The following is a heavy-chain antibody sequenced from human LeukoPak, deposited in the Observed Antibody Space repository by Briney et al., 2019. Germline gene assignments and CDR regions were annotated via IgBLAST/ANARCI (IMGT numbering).Heavy chain of an antibody. CDR3: AREGYYGSGSPPSLYFDY. V-gene: IGHV3-30-3*01. CDR2: TSSDLNVK. J-gene: IGHJ4*02. Sequence: GGFLRLSCAASGFTFRNYVIHWVRQAPGKGLEWVAVTSSDLNVKLYADSVKGRFTISRDNSRSTLYLQMNSLRPEDTAIYYCAREGYYGSGSPPSLYFDYWGQGTLVTVSS. D-gene: IGHD3-10*01. CDR1: GFTFRNYV.